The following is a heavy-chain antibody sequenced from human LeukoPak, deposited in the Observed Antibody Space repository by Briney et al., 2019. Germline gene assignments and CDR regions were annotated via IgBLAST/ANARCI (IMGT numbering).Heavy chain of an antibody. V-gene: IGHV3-7*01. CDR2: INQDGSDN. CDR1: GFTLSTYW. J-gene: IGHJ4*02. D-gene: IGHD6-13*01. CDR3: ARQSYSSGWYEDY. Sequence: GGSLRLSCVASGFTLSTYWMNWVRQAPGKGLEWVANINQDGSDNYYVDSVKGRFTISRDNAKNSLFLQMSSLRAEDTAVYYCARQSYSSGWYEDYWGLGALVTVSS.